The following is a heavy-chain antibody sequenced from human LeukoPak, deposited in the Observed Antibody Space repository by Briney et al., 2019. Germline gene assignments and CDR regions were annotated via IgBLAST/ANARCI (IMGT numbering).Heavy chain of an antibody. J-gene: IGHJ4*02. D-gene: IGHD5/OR15-5a*01. CDR2: ISYSGST. V-gene: IGHV4-39*01. Sequence: PETLSLTCTVSGGSLSSSTYYWGWTRQPPGKGLDCIGSISYSGSTYYNPSLKSRVTISVDTPKSQFSLKLSSVTAAETAVYYCAAAGTLVSTPYYFDYWGQGTLVTVSS. CDR1: GGSLSSSTYY. CDR3: AAAGTLVSTPYYFDY.